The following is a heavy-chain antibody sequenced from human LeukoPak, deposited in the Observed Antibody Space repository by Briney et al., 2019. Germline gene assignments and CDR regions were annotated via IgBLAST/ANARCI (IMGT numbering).Heavy chain of an antibody. Sequence: ASVKVSCKASGYTFIAYKMHWVRQAPGQGLEWEGIINPSDGDRRNAQKFQGRVTMTRDMSTSTVYMELSSLRSEDTAVYYCAKDGGLYSADYWGQGTLVTVSS. CDR2: INPSDGDR. CDR1: GYTFIAYK. V-gene: IGHV1-46*01. CDR3: AKDGGLYSADY. J-gene: IGHJ4*02. D-gene: IGHD2-15*01.